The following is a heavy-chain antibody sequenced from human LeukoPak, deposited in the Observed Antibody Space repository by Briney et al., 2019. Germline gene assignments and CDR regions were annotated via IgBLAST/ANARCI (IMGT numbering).Heavy chain of an antibody. V-gene: IGHV1-3*01. D-gene: IGHD3-10*01. CDR2: INVGNGDT. CDR1: GYTFTNYA. CDR3: ARGFRITMVRGVSPGSHNWFDP. Sequence: WASVKVSCKASGYTFTNYAMHWVRQAPGQRLEWMGWINVGNGDTKYSQKFQGRVTITRDTSATTAYMELSSLRSEDTAVYYCARGFRITMVRGVSPGSHNWFDPWGQGTLVTVSS. J-gene: IGHJ5*02.